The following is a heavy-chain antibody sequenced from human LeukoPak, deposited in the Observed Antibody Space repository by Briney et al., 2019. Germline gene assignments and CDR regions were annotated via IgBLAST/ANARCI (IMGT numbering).Heavy chain of an antibody. Sequence: SETLSLTCTVSGGSISPYYWSWIRQPPGKGLEWLGYIYYSGNTEYKPSLKSRVAMSVDTSKNQFSLRLSSLTAADTAVYYCARSTGSTMFIDYWGQGTLVTVSS. V-gene: IGHV4-59*01. D-gene: IGHD3-10*02. CDR1: GGSISPYY. CDR3: ARSTGSTMFIDY. CDR2: IYYSGNT. J-gene: IGHJ4*02.